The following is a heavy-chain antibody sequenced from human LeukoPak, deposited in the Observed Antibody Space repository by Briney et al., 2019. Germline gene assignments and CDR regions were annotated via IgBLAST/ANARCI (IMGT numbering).Heavy chain of an antibody. CDR1: GFTFSSYA. J-gene: IGHJ5*02. CDR3: AKVAPDIVVVVAAIQGWFDP. CDR2: ISGSGGST. V-gene: IGHV3-23*01. D-gene: IGHD2-15*01. Sequence: GGSLRLSCAASGFTFSSYAMSWVRQAPGKGLEWVSAISGSGGSTYYADSVEGRFTISRDNSKNTLYLQMNSLRAEDTAVYYCAKVAPDIVVVVAAIQGWFDPWGQGTLVTVSS.